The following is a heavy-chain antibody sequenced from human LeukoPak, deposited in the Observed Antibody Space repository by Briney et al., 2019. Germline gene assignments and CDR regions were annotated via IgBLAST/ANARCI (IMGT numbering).Heavy chain of an antibody. CDR2: INPNSGGT. V-gene: IGHV1-2*06. D-gene: IGHD6-19*01. CDR3: ARLPGIAVAGGLDY. J-gene: IGHJ4*02. CDR1: GYTFTGYY. Sequence: GASVKVSCKASGYTFTGYYMHWVRQAPGQGLGWMGRINPNSGGTNYAQKFQGRVTMTRDTSISTAYMELSRLRSDDTAVYYCARLPGIAVAGGLDYWGQGTLVTVSS.